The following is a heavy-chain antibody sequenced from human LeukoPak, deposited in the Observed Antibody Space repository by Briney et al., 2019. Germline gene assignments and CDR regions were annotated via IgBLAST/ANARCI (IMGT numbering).Heavy chain of an antibody. CDR2: MKQDGSEK. Sequence: PGGSLRPSCAASGFTFSSYWMNWVRQAPGKGLEWVANMKQDGSEKYYLDSVEGRFTISRDNAKESLYLQMNSLRAEDTAVYYCARRGYPTSPVGAFDIWGQGTMVTVSS. CDR3: ARRGYPTSPVGAFDI. V-gene: IGHV3-7*01. J-gene: IGHJ3*02. CDR1: GFTFSSYW. D-gene: IGHD4-23*01.